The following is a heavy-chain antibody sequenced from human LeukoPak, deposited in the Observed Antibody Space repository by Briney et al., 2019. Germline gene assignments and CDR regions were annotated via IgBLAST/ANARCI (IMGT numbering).Heavy chain of an antibody. D-gene: IGHD6-6*01. CDR3: ARVRYSSSSGFDH. Sequence: GGSLRLSCAASGFSFSSYWMHWVRQAPGKGLVWVSRINDDGGSTYYADSVEGRFTISRDNAKNTLYLQMSSLRAEDTAVYYCARVRYSSSSGFDHWGQGTLVTVSS. CDR1: GFSFSSYW. V-gene: IGHV3-74*01. CDR2: INDDGGST. J-gene: IGHJ4*02.